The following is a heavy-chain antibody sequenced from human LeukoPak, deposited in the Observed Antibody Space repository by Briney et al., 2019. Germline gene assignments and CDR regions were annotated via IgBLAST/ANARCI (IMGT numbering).Heavy chain of an antibody. V-gene: IGHV4-31*03. CDR1: GGSISSGGYY. D-gene: IGHD5-24*01. CDR2: IYYSGST. Sequence: TSETLSLTCTVSGGSISSGGYYWSWIRQHPGKGLEWIGYIYYSGSTYYNPSLKSRVTISVDTSKNQFSLKLSSVTAADTAVYYCARVGRRDGYNYDVRAFDIWGQGTMVTVSS. CDR3: ARVGRRDGYNYDVRAFDI. J-gene: IGHJ3*02.